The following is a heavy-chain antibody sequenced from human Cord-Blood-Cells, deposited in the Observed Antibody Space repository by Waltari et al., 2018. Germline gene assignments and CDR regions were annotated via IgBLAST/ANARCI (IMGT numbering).Heavy chain of an antibody. V-gene: IGHV3-48*03. J-gene: IGHJ6*01. CDR3: ARDLYYSNYYDCMDI. CDR1: GFTFSSYE. D-gene: IGHD4-4*01. CDR2: ISSGGRTI. Sequence: EVQLVESGVGLVQPGGSLRLSCAASGFTFSSYELNWVRQAPGKGLEWVSYISSGGRTIYYADAVKGRFTISRDKAKNALYLQVNSLRADDTAVYYCARDLYYSNYYDCMDIWGQRTTVTVSS.